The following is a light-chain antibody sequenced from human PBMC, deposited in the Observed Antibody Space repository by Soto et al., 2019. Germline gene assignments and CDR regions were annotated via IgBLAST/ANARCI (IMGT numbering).Light chain of an antibody. CDR2: GAS. CDR3: RQYNNWPIT. Sequence: ETVMTQSPATLSVSPGERVTLSCRASQSVSTTLAWYQQQPGQAPRLLIYGASTRATGLPARFSGSGSGTEFTLTISSLQSEDFAVYYCRQYNNWPITFGQGTRLEIK. V-gene: IGKV3-15*01. J-gene: IGKJ5*01. CDR1: QSVSTT.